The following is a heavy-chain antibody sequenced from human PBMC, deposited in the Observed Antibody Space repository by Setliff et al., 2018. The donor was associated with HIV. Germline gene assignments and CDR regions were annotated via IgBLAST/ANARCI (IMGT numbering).Heavy chain of an antibody. Sequence: SETLSLTCAVYGGSFSGYYWSWIRQPPGKGLEWIGEINHSGSTNYNPSLKSRVTISVDTSKNQFSLKLSSVTAADTAVYYCARDGRNYDFWGGRRTDYYNYYMDVWGKGTTVTVSS. J-gene: IGHJ6*03. V-gene: IGHV4-34*01. CDR1: GGSFSGYY. CDR2: INHSGST. D-gene: IGHD3-3*01. CDR3: ARDGRNYDFWGGRRTDYYNYYMDV.